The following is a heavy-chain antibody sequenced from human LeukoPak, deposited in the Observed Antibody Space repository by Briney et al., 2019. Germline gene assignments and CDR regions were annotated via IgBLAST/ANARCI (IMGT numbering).Heavy chain of an antibody. CDR3: ARISGGGTNAFDI. V-gene: IGHV3-30*04. Sequence: GGSLRLSCAASGFTFSSYAMHGVRQAPGKGLEGVAVISYDGSNKYYADSVKGRFTISRDNSKNTLYLQMNSLRAEDTAVYYCARISGGGTNAFDIWGQGTMVTVSS. D-gene: IGHD7-27*01. CDR1: GFTFSSYA. CDR2: ISYDGSNK. J-gene: IGHJ3*02.